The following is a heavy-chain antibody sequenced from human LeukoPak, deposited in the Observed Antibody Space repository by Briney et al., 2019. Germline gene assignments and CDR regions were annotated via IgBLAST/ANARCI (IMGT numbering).Heavy chain of an antibody. D-gene: IGHD3-3*02. V-gene: IGHV4-59*08. CDR1: GGSISSYY. J-gene: IGHJ4*02. CDR2: IYYSGST. Sequence: SETLSLTCTVSGGSISSYYWSWIRQPPGKGLEWIGYIYYSGSTNYNPSLKSRVTISVDTSKNQFSLKLSSVTAADTAVYYCARGQFWSGYSIWGQGTLVTVSS. CDR3: ARGQFWSGYSI.